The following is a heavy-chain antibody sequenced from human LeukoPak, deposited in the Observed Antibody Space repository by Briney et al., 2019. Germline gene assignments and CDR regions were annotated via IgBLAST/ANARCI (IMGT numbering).Heavy chain of an antibody. CDR2: INTNTGNP. V-gene: IGHV7-4-1*02. Sequence: ASVTVSCKASGYTFTSYAMNWVRQAPGQGLEWMGWINTNTGNPTYAQGFTGRFVFSLDTSVSTAYLQISSPKAEDTAVYYCARELESSGYLAYPPDYWGQGTLVTVSS. CDR1: GYTFTSYA. CDR3: ARELESSGYLAYPPDY. D-gene: IGHD3-22*01. J-gene: IGHJ4*02.